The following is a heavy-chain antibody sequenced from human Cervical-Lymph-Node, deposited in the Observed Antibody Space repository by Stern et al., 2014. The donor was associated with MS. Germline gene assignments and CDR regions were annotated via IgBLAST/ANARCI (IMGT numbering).Heavy chain of an antibody. CDR3: AKAKAPIVVVPAAPGDY. Sequence: VQLEESGGGVVQPGRSLRLSCAASGFTFSSYGMHWVRQAPGQGLEGGAVISYDGSNKYYADSVKGRFTISRDNSKNTLYLQMNSLRAEDTAVYYCAKAKAPIVVVPAAPGDYWGQGTLVTVSS. CDR2: ISYDGSNK. V-gene: IGHV3-30*18. D-gene: IGHD2-2*01. CDR1: GFTFSSYG. J-gene: IGHJ4*02.